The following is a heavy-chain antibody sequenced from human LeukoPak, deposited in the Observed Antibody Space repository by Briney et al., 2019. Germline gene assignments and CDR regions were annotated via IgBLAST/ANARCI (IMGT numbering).Heavy chain of an antibody. CDR1: GYTFTSYG. J-gene: IGHJ3*02. CDR3: ARDPAIYCSSTSCYSSGGRGGYDAFDI. CDR2: ISAYNGNT. D-gene: IGHD2-2*01. V-gene: IGHV1-18*01. Sequence: GASVKVSCKASGYTFTSYGISWVRQAPGQGLEWMGWISAYNGNTNYAQKLQGRVTMTTDTSTSTAYMELRSLRSDDTAVYYCARDPAIYCSSTSCYSSGGRGGYDAFDIWGQGTMVTVSS.